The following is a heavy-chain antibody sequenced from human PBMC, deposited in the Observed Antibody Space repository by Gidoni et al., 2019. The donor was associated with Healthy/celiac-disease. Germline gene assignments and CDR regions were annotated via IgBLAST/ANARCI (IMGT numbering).Heavy chain of an antibody. J-gene: IGHJ6*02. D-gene: IGHD1-7*01. CDR1: GSPFRSYG. Sequence: VQLVESGGSVVQPGRSLRLSRAASGSPFRSYGMHWVRQAPGKGLEWVAVIWYDGSNKYYADSVKGRFTISRDNSKNTLYLQMNSLRAEYTAVYYCAGARTRSYYYGMDVWGQGTTVTVSS. CDR2: IWYDGSNK. CDR3: AGARTRSYYYGMDV. V-gene: IGHV3-33*01.